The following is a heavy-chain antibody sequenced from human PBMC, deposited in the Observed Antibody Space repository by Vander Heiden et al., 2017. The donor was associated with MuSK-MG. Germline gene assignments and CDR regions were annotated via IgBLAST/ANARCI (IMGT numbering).Heavy chain of an antibody. V-gene: IGHV3-9*03. CDR2: ISWNSGSI. J-gene: IGHJ3*02. D-gene: IGHD4-17*01. CDR1: GFTFDDYA. CDR3: AKDEGYGGNSDAFDI. Sequence: EVQLVESGGGLVQPSRSLRLSCAASGFTFDDYAMHWVRQAPGKGLEWVSGISWNSGSIGYADSVKGRFTISRDNAKNSLYLQMNSLRAEDMALYYCAKDEGYGGNSDAFDIWGQGTMVTVSS.